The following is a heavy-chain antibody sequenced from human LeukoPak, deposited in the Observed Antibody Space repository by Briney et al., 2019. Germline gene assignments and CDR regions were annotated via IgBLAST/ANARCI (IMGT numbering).Heavy chain of an antibody. CDR1: GYTFTGYY. CDR3: ARMGIAAAGSLDY. J-gene: IGHJ4*02. D-gene: IGHD6-13*01. CDR2: INPNSGGT. Sequence: ASVKVSCKASGYTFTGYYMHWVRQAPGQGLEWMGWINPNSGGTNYAQKFQGRVTMTRDTSIYTAYMELSSLTSDDTAVYYCARMGIAAAGSLDYWGQGNPVTVSS. V-gene: IGHV1-2*02.